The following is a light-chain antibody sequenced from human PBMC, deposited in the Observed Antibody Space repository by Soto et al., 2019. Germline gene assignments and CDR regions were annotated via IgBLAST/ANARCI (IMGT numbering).Light chain of an antibody. CDR3: SSYAGRGVGI. V-gene: IGLV2-23*02. CDR2: EVT. CDR1: SSDVGSYDL. Sequence: QSVLTQPASVSGSPGQSITISCTGTSSDVGSYDLVSWYQQHPGEAPKLLIYEVTERPSGVSIRFSGSKSDYTASLTISGLQAEDEADYSCSSYAGRGVGIFGGGTKLTVL. J-gene: IGLJ2*01.